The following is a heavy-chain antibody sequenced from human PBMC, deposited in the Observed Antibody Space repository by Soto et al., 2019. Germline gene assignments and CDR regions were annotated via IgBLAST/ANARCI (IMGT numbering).Heavy chain of an antibody. CDR1: GDSIRSGAYS. Sequence: QLQLQESGSGLVKPSRTLSLTCIVSGDSIRSGAYSWNWIGQPAGKGLQWIGYISPSGTTYYNPSLKSRVTISRDRSKNHFSLTLSSVTAADTAVYYCARSTALVRQYFDSWGQGTLVTVSS. CDR3: ARSTALVRQYFDS. V-gene: IGHV4-30-2*01. J-gene: IGHJ4*02. CDR2: ISPSGTT. D-gene: IGHD5-18*01.